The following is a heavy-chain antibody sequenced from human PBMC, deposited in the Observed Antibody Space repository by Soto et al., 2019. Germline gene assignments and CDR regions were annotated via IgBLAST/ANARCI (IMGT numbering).Heavy chain of an antibody. D-gene: IGHD2-15*01. CDR2: IDPSDSYT. CDR1: GYSFTGYW. CDR3: ARQVVGYCSGGSCTPFDY. J-gene: IGHJ4*02. Sequence: EVQLVQSEAEVKKPGESLRISCNGSGYSFTGYWISWVRQMPGKGLEWMGRIDPSDSYTNYSPSFQGHVTISADKSISTAYLQWSSLKASDTAMYYCARQVVGYCSGGSCTPFDYWGQGTLVTVSS. V-gene: IGHV5-10-1*01.